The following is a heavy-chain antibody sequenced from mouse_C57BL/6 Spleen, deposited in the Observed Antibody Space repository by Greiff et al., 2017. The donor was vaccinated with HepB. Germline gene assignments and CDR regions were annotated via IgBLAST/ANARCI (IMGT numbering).Heavy chain of an antibody. J-gene: IGHJ3*01. D-gene: IGHD1-3*01. CDR2: INPNNGGT. Sequence: VQLQQSGPELVKPGASVKMSCKASGYTFTDYNMHWVKQSHGKSLEWIGYINPNNGGTSYNQKFKGKATLTVNKSSSTAYMELRSLTSEDTAVYYCAGIYNYFAWFAYWGQGTRVTVSA. CDR3: AGIYNYFAWFAY. V-gene: IGHV1-22*01. CDR1: GYTFTDYN.